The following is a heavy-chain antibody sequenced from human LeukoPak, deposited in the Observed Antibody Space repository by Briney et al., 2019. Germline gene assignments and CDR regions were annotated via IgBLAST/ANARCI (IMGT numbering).Heavy chain of an antibody. CDR3: AKVPSGSSTDDAFDI. CDR2: ISGSGGST. D-gene: IGHD1-26*01. J-gene: IGHJ3*02. Sequence: GGSLKLSCAASGFTFSGSAMHWVRQAPGKGLEWVSAISGSGGSTYYADSVKGRFTISRDNSKNTLYLQMNGLRAEDTAVYYCAKVPSGSSTDDAFDIWGQGTMVTVSS. V-gene: IGHV3-23*01. CDR1: GFTFSGSA.